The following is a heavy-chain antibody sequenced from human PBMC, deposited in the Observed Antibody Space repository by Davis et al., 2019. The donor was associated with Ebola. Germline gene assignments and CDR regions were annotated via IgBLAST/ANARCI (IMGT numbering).Heavy chain of an antibody. Sequence: GESLKISCKGSGYSFTSYWIVWVRQMPGKGLECMGIIFPGDSDTRYSPSFQGQVTISVDKSISTAYLQWGSLKASDTAIYYCARGTNDYNPGGYFDSWGQGTLVTVSS. J-gene: IGHJ4*02. D-gene: IGHD4-11*01. CDR1: GYSFTSYW. V-gene: IGHV5-51*01. CDR3: ARGTNDYNPGGYFDS. CDR2: IFPGDSDT.